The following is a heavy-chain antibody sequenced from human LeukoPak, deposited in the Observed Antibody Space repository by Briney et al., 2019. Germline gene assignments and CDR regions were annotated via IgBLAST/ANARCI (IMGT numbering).Heavy chain of an antibody. Sequence: KASETLSLTCTVSGGSISSSSYYWGWIRQPPGKGLEWIGSIYYSGSTYYNPSLKSRVTTSVDTSKNQFSLKLSSVTAADTAVYYCASERFGGVIVFDYWGQGTLVTVSS. CDR2: IYYSGST. V-gene: IGHV4-39*07. CDR1: GGSISSSSYY. CDR3: ASERFGGVIVFDY. J-gene: IGHJ4*02. D-gene: IGHD3-16*02.